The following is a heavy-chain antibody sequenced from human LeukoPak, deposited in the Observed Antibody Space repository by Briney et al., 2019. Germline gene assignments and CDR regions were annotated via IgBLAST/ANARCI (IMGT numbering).Heavy chain of an antibody. CDR3: ARGTYGYYMDV. V-gene: IGHV4-38-2*02. CDR2: IYRSGST. Sequence: SQTLSLTCSGSNYYISNRLYSGSLRQPPSNGLEWIGSIYRSGSTFYNPSLKSRVTISLDTSKNQFSLKLSSVTAADTAVYFCARGTYGYYMDVWGKGTTVTVSS. D-gene: IGHD4-17*01. CDR1: NYYISNRLY. J-gene: IGHJ6*03.